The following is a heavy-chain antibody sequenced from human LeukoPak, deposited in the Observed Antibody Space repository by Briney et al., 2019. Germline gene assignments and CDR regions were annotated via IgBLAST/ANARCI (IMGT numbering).Heavy chain of an antibody. D-gene: IGHD1-26*01. Sequence: GGSLRLSCAASGFTFSGHLMHWVRQAPGKGLVWVSGSNADGSITNSADSVKGRFTISRDNAKNTLHLQMNSLRAEDTAVYYCARDRSGRLDYWGQGTLVTVSS. CDR1: GFTFSGHL. CDR3: ARDRSGRLDY. V-gene: IGHV3-74*01. CDR2: SNADGSIT. J-gene: IGHJ4*02.